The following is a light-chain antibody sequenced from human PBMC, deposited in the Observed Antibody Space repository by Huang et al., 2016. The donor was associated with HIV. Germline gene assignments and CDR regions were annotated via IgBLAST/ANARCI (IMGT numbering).Light chain of an antibody. CDR1: QCLLHRYGYNY. V-gene: IGKV2-28*01. Sequence: DIVMTQSPLSLPVTPGESASISCRSSQCLLHRYGYNYLDWYVQKPGQSPQLLIYLGSNRASGVPDRFRGSGSGTDFTLKISRVEAEDVGVYFCMQALQTPITFGQGTRLEIK. CDR2: LGS. CDR3: MQALQTPIT. J-gene: IGKJ5*01.